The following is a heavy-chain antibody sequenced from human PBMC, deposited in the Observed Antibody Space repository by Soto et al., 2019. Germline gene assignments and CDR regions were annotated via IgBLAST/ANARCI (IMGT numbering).Heavy chain of an antibody. CDR2: INHSGST. D-gene: IGHD6-13*01. V-gene: IGHV4-34*01. J-gene: IGHJ5*02. Sequence: QVQLQQWGAGLLKPSETLSLTCAVYGGSFSGYYWSWIRQPPGKGLEWIGEINHSGSTNYNPSLKSRVTLSVDTSKNQFSLKLSSMTAADTAVYYWARGLRYSSSWFDPWGQGTLVTVSS. CDR1: GGSFSGYY. CDR3: ARGLRYSSSWFDP.